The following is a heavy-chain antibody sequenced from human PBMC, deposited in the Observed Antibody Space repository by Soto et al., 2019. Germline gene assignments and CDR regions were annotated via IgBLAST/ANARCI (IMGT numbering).Heavy chain of an antibody. CDR3: ARDRKHPRGDDYGDNWYFDL. CDR2: IYYSGST. D-gene: IGHD4-17*01. J-gene: IGHJ2*01. Sequence: QVQLQESGPGLVKPSQTLSLTCTVSGGSISSGGYYWSWIRQHPGKGLEWIGYIYYSGSTYYNPSLKSRVTISVDTSKNQFSLKLSSVTAADTAVYYCARDRKHPRGDDYGDNWYFDLWGRGTLVTVSS. V-gene: IGHV4-31*03. CDR1: GGSISSGGYY.